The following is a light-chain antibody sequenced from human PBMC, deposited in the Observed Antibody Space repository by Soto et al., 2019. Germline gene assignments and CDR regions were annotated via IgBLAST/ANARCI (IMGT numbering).Light chain of an antibody. CDR1: SSNIGGGYD. Sequence: QSVLAQPPSVSGAPGQSVTISCTGSSSNIGGGYDVHWYQQLPGTAPKLLIYGNSNRPSGVPDRFSGSKSGTSASLAITGLQAEDEADYYCQSYDSSLSGFVFGTGTKVTVL. V-gene: IGLV1-40*01. J-gene: IGLJ1*01. CDR3: QSYDSSLSGFV. CDR2: GNS.